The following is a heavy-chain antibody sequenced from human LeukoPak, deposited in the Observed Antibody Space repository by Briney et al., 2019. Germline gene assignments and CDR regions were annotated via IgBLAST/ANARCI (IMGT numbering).Heavy chain of an antibody. CDR2: NSIVGMDK. V-gene: IGHV3-30*03. CDR3: AIGPRSTMIVVVTRPKYFQH. D-gene: IGHD3-22*01. J-gene: IGHJ1*01. CDR1: GFTVTSDW. Sequence: GGSLRLACAASGFTVTSDWMSWVRQAPGKGRELAAVNSIVGMDKYYADSVKGRLTISRDHSKNTLYLQMNSLGAEDTAVYYCAIGPRSTMIVVVTRPKYFQHWGLGTLVTVSS.